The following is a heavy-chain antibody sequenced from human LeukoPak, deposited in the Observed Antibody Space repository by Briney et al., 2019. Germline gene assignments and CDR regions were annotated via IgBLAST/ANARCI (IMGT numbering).Heavy chain of an antibody. CDR2: IYYSGST. D-gene: IGHD3-22*01. V-gene: IGHV4-39*07. CDR1: GGSISSSSYY. Sequence: SETLSLTCTVSGGSISSSSYYWGWIRQPPGKGLEWIGSIYYSGSTYYNPSLKSRVTISVDTSKNQFSLKLSSVTAADTAVYYCARDRDYYDSSGYSFDYWGQGTLVTVSS. CDR3: ARDRDYYDSSGYSFDY. J-gene: IGHJ4*02.